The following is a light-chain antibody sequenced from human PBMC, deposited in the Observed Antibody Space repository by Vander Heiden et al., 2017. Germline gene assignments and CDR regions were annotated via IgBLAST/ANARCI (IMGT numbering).Light chain of an antibody. CDR3: HQYGISTA. V-gene: IGKV3-20*01. J-gene: IGKJ1*01. CDR1: QHVGSSY. Sequence: EPVLTQSPGTLSSSPGESATLSCRASQHVGSSYLAWYQQRPGQAPRLLIYGASKRATGIPDRFTGSGSGTDFVLTISRLEPEDFGFYYCHQYGISTAFGQGTKVEIK. CDR2: GAS.